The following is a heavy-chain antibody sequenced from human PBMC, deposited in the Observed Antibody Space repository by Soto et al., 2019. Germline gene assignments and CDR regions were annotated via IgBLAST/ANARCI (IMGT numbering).Heavy chain of an antibody. D-gene: IGHD6-19*01. V-gene: IGHV1-69*08. CDR2: IIPIFGIA. Sequence: QVQLVQSGAEVKKPGSSVKVSCKASGGTFSSYTISWVRQAPGQGLEWMGRIIPIFGIANYAQKFQGRVTITADQSTSTAYMELSSLRSDDAAVYYCAREEGRSIAVAGTGEYYYYYMDVWGKGTTVTVSS. J-gene: IGHJ6*03. CDR1: GGTFSSYT. CDR3: AREEGRSIAVAGTGEYYYYYMDV.